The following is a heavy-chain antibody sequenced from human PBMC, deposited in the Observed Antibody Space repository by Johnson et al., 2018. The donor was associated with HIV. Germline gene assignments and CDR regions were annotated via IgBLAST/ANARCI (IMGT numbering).Heavy chain of an antibody. V-gene: IGHV3-30*04. CDR3: AKAYCPGCDGFDI. D-gene: IGHD2-21*01. CDR1: GFIFSSYA. Sequence: QVQLVESGGGVVQPGRSLRLSCAASGFIFSSYAIHWVRQAPGKGLQWVAVIGFDGTNKYYADSLKGRFTISRDNSKNTLYLQMDSLRTEETGVYYCAKAYCPGCDGFDIWGQGTMVTVSS. CDR2: IGFDGTNK. J-gene: IGHJ3*02.